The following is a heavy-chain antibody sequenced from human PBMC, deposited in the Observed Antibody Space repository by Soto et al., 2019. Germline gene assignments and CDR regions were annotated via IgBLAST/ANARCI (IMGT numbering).Heavy chain of an antibody. CDR1: GFTFSSFT. V-gene: IGHV3-21*01. Sequence: GGSLRLSCAASGFTFSSFTMSWVRQAPGKKLEWVSSISSNSAYIYSADSVKGRFAISRDNAMNSLYLQMNSLTAEDTAVYYCAKVFQSYSTRLFFDFWGQGTLVTVSS. CDR3: AKVFQSYSTRLFFDF. J-gene: IGHJ4*02. D-gene: IGHD1-26*01. CDR2: ISSNSAYI.